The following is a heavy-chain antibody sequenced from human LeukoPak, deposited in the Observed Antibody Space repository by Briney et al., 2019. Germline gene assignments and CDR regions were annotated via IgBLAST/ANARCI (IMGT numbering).Heavy chain of an antibody. CDR1: GFTFSSYA. V-gene: IGHV3-23*01. CDR2: IRGSCGST. D-gene: IGHD3-3*01. J-gene: IGHJ6*02. Sequence: GGSLRLSCAASGFTFSSYAMSWVRQAPGKGLEWVSAIRGSCGSTYYADSVKGRFTISRDNSKNTLYLQMNSLRAEDTAVYYCAKEVRFLEWLPSPGGMDVWGQGTTVTVSS. CDR3: AKEVRFLEWLPSPGGMDV.